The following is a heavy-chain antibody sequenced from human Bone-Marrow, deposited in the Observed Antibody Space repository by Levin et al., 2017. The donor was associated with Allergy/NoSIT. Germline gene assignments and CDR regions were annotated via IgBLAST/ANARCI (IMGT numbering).Heavy chain of an antibody. D-gene: IGHD1-14*01. CDR3: AKDITEPYQYYFGLDV. CDR2: ITWNSGKI. CDR1: GFTFDDFG. J-gene: IGHJ6*02. Sequence: GGSLRLSCAASGFTFDDFGMQWVRQAPGKGLEWVSSITWNSGKIAYADSVKGRFTISRDNAKNSLYLQMNSLRVEDTALYYCAKDITEPYQYYFGLDVWGQGPTVTVSS. V-gene: IGHV3-9*01.